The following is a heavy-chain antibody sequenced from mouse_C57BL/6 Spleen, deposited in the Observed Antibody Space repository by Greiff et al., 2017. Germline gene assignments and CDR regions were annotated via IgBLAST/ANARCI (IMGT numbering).Heavy chain of an antibody. CDR3: ANLWPFAY. D-gene: IGHD1-1*02. CDR2: ISSGSSTI. J-gene: IGHJ3*01. CDR1: GFTFSDYG. V-gene: IGHV5-17*01. Sequence: DVKLQESGGGLVKPGGSLKLSCAASGFTFSDYGMHWVRQAPEKGLEWVAYISSGSSTIYYADTVKGRFTISRDNAKNTLFLQMTSLRSEDTAMYYCANLWPFAYWGQGTLVTVSA.